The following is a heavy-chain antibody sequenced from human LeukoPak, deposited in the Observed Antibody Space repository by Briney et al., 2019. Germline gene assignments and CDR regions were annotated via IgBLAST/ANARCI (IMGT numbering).Heavy chain of an antibody. D-gene: IGHD2-2*01. Sequence: GGSLRLSCAASGFTFSSYGMHWVLQAPGKGLEWVAFIRHDGSIKYYADSVKGRFTISRDNSKGTLYLQMSSLRAEDTAVYYCAKDVPAAFFDYWGQGTLVTVSS. CDR1: GFTFSSYG. CDR2: IRHDGSIK. V-gene: IGHV3-30*02. J-gene: IGHJ4*02. CDR3: AKDVPAAFFDY.